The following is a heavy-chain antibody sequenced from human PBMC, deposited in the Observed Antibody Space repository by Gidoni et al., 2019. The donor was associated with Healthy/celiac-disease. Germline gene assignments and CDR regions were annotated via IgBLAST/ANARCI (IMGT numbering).Heavy chain of an antibody. J-gene: IGHJ3*02. V-gene: IGHV4-34*01. CDR3: ARALLGWDAFDI. D-gene: IGHD6-19*01. Sequence: QVQLQQWGAGLLKPSETLSLTCAVYGGSFSGYYWSWIRQPPGKGLEWIGEINHSGSTNYNPSLKSRVTISVDTSKNQFSLKLSSVTAADTAVYYCARALLGWDAFDIWGQGTMVTVSS. CDR2: INHSGST. CDR1: GGSFSGYY.